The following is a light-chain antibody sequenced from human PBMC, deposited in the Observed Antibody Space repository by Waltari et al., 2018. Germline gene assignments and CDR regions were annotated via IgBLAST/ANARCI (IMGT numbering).Light chain of an antibody. J-gene: IGKJ3*01. CDR3: QQYNNWT. Sequence: EIVMTQSPATLSVSPGERATLSCRASQSVSSNLAWYQQKPGQAPRLLIYGASTRAPGIPARFSGSGSGTEFTLTISSMQSEDFAVYYCQQYNNWTFGPGTKVDIK. CDR1: QSVSSN. CDR2: GAS. V-gene: IGKV3-15*01.